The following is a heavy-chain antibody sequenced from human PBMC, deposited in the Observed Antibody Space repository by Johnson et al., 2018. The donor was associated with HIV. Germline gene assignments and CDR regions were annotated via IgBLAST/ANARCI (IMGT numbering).Heavy chain of an antibody. V-gene: IGHV3-30*04. Sequence: QVQLVESGGGVVRPGGSLRLSCAASGFTFSSYAMHWVRQAPGKGLEWVAVISSDESNKYYADAVQGRFTISRDNAKNSLYLQMNSLRAEDTAVYYCARDDTEADGAFDIWGHGTMVTVSS. CDR1: GFTFSSYA. D-gene: IGHD2-2*02. CDR3: ARDDTEADGAFDI. J-gene: IGHJ3*02. CDR2: ISSDESNK.